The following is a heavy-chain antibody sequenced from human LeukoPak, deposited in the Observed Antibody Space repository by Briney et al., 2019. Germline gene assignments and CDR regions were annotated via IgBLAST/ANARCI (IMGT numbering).Heavy chain of an antibody. D-gene: IGHD4-23*01. CDR3: TTGPGNSGY. V-gene: IGHV3-15*01. CDR1: GFTFTSHG. J-gene: IGHJ4*02. CDR2: IKSKNVGETT. Sequence: GGSLRLSCAASGFTFTSHGMHWVRQAPGKGLEWVGRIKSKNVGETTEYAAPVQGRFTISRDDSKNTVYLQMSSLKTEDTAVYYCTTGPGNSGYWGQGTLVTVSS.